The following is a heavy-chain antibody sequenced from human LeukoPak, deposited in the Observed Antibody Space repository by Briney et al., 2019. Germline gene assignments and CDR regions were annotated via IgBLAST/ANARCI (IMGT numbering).Heavy chain of an antibody. V-gene: IGHV3-23*01. D-gene: IGHD3-22*01. CDR1: GVTFSSYA. J-gene: IGHJ4*02. CDR2: ISGSGGST. Sequence: GSLRLSCAASGVTFSSYAMSWVRQAPGKGLEWVSAISGSGGSTCYADSVKGRFTISRDNSKNTLYLQMNSLRAEDTAVYYCAKAASSGYSSCDYWGQGTLVTVSS. CDR3: AKAASSGYSSCDY.